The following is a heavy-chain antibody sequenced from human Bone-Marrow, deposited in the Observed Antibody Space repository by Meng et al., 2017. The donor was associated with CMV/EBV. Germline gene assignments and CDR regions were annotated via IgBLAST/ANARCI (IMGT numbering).Heavy chain of an antibody. CDR3: ASAPAVVPAAIDL. V-gene: IGHV1-2*02. CDR1: GYTFTGYY. D-gene: IGHD2-2*02. J-gene: IGHJ5*02. Sequence: ASVKVSCKASGYTFTGYYMHWVRQAPGQGLEWMGWINPNSGGTNYAQKFQGRVTMTRDTSINTAYMELSRLRSDDTAVYYCASAPAVVPAAIDLWGQGTLVTVSS. CDR2: INPNSGGT.